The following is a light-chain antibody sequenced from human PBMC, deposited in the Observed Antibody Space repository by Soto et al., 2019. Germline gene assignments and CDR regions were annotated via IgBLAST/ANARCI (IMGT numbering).Light chain of an antibody. V-gene: IGLV2-8*01. J-gene: IGLJ3*02. Sequence: QSVLTQPPSASGSPGQSVTISCTGTSSDVGGYNFVSWYQHHPGKAPKFMIYEVSKRPSGVPDRFSGSKSDSTASLTVSGLQAEDEADYYCSSYAGGNTRVFGGGTQLTV. CDR1: SSDVGGYNF. CDR3: SSYAGGNTRV. CDR2: EVS.